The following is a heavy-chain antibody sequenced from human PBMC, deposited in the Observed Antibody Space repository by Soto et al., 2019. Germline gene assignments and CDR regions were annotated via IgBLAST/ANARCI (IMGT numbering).Heavy chain of an antibody. J-gene: IGHJ5*02. CDR2: ISGSGGST. Sequence: PGGSLRLSCASSGFTFSSYAMSWVRQAPGKGLEWVSAISGSGGSTYYADSVKGRFTITRYNSKNTLYLQMNSLRAEDTAVYYCAKDSSSWYTWFDPWGQGTLVTVSS. CDR3: AKDSSSWYTWFDP. CDR1: GFTFSSYA. V-gene: IGHV3-23*01. D-gene: IGHD6-13*01.